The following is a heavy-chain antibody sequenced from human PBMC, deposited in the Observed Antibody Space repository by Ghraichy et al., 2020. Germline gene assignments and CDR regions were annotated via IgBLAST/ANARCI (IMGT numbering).Heavy chain of an antibody. J-gene: IGHJ5*02. CDR3: ARAERIAASGGGFDP. CDR1: GGSISRGDYS. V-gene: IGHV4-30-2*01. CDR2: IYHGGNT. D-gene: IGHD6-13*01. Sequence: SETPSLTCAVSGGSISRGDYSWSWIRQPPGKGLEWIGSIYHGGNTYYNPSLNSRVTLLLDKSKNQLSLRLSSVTAADTAVYYCARAERIAASGGGFDPWGPGTLVTVSS.